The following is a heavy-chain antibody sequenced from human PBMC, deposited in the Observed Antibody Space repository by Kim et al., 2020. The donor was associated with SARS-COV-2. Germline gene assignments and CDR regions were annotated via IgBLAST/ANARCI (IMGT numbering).Heavy chain of an antibody. Sequence: GGSLRLSCAASGFSFISYSMNWVRQAPGKGLEWILFISSSSSYIYYADSVKGRFTISSDNAKNSLYLQMNSLRAEDTAVYYCARVTYCDIFLHWCGHWGQ. J-gene: IGHJ1*01. CDR2: ISSSSSYI. CDR1: GFSFISYS. CDR3: ARVTYCDIFLHWCGH. V-gene: IGHV3-21*03. D-gene: IGHD3-9*01.